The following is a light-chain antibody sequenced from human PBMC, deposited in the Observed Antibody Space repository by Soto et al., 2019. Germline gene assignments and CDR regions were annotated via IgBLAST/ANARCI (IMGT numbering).Light chain of an antibody. CDR3: QSYDDSLSVHYV. CDR2: GNT. CDR1: SSNIGSTYD. V-gene: IGLV1-40*01. J-gene: IGLJ1*01. Sequence: QSVLTQPPSGSGAPGQRVTISCTGSSSNIGSTYDVQWYQQLPGTAPKLLIHGNTNRPSGVPDRFSGSKSGTSASLAITGLQADDEADYYCQSYDDSLSVHYVFGTGTKVT.